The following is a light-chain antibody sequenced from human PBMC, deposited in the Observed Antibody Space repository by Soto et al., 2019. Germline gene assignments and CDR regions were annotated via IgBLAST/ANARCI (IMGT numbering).Light chain of an antibody. CDR3: HQYYNAPFT. Sequence: EIVLTQSPGTLSLSPGERATLSCRASQSLSSNYLAWYQQRPGQSPRLLVYGASSRATGIPDSFCGSGFGTVFALTISRLEPEESAVYYCHQYYNAPFTFGPGSGVGIK. CDR2: GAS. CDR1: QSLSSNY. V-gene: IGKV3-20*01. J-gene: IGKJ3*01.